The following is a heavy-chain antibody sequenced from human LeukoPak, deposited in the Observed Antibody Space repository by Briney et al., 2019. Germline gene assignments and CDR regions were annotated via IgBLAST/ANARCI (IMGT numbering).Heavy chain of an antibody. V-gene: IGHV4-30-2*01. CDR3: ARTPTYCGGDCYYFDP. J-gene: IGHJ5*02. CDR2: IHHTGST. Sequence: SQTLSLTCTVSGGSISSSGYSWSWIRQPPGKGLEWIGYIHHTGSTYYNPSLKSRVTISVDRSKNQFSLKLSSVTAADTAMYFCARTPTYCGGDCYYFDPWGQGTLVTVSS. CDR1: GGSISSSGYS. D-gene: IGHD2-21*02.